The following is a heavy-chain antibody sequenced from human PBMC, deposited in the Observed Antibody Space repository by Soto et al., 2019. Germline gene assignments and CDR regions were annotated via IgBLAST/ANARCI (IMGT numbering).Heavy chain of an antibody. Sequence: WASVKVSCKASGYTFTGYYMHCVRQAPGQGLEWMGWINPNSGGTNYAQKFQGRVTMTRDTSISTAYMELSRLRSDDTAVYYCARGVSFWSGSVSHYYGMDVWGQGTTVTVSS. V-gene: IGHV1-2*02. J-gene: IGHJ6*02. CDR2: INPNSGGT. CDR1: GYTFTGYY. CDR3: ARGVSFWSGSVSHYYGMDV. D-gene: IGHD3-3*01.